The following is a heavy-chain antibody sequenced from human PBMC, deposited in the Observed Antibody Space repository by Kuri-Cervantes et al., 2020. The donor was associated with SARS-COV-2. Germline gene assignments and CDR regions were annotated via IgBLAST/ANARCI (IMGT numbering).Heavy chain of an antibody. CDR2: IWYDGSNK. Sequence: GESRKSSGAASGFTFSSYGMHWVRQAPGKGLEWVAVIWYDGSNKYYADAVNGRFTISRDNSKNTLYLKMNSLRAEDTAVYYCARDRYYDSSGPMIDYWGQGTLVTVSS. V-gene: IGHV3-33*01. J-gene: IGHJ4*02. D-gene: IGHD3-22*01. CDR3: ARDRYYDSSGPMIDY. CDR1: GFTFSSYG.